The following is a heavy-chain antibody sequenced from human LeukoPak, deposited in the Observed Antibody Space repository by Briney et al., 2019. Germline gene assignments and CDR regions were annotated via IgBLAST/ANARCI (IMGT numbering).Heavy chain of an antibody. D-gene: IGHD6-13*01. CDR1: GGSISSSSYY. Sequence: SETLSLTCTVSGGSISSSSYYWGWIRQPPGKGLEWIGSIYYSGSTYYNPSLKSRVTISVDTSKNLFSLKLSSVTAADTAVYYCARQRGDSSSWSPWFDPGGQGTLVTVSS. CDR3: ARQRGDSSSWSPWFDP. V-gene: IGHV4-39*01. CDR2: IYYSGST. J-gene: IGHJ5*02.